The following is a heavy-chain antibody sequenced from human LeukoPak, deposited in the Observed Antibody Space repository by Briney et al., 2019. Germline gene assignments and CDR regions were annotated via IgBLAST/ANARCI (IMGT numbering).Heavy chain of an antibody. D-gene: IGHD2-2*01. CDR1: GGSFSGYY. V-gene: IGHV4-59*01. CDR3: ARDCSSTSCHDAFDI. Sequence: SETLSLTCAVYGGSFSGYYWSWIRQPPGKGLEWIGYIYYSGSTYYNPSLKSRVTISVDTSKNQFSLKLSSVTAADTAVYYCARDCSSTSCHDAFDIWGQGTMVTVSS. J-gene: IGHJ3*02. CDR2: IYYSGST.